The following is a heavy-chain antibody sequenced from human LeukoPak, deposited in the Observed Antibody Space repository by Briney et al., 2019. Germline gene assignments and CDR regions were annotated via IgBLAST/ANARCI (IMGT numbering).Heavy chain of an antibody. Sequence: PSETLSLTCTVSGGSINSYYWSWIRRPPGKGLEWIGYVSDTGSTNYNPSLKSRVTISVDTSKSQFYLKLTSVTAADTAVYYCARTTTTFDDWGHGTLVTVSS. CDR3: ARTTTTFDD. CDR1: GGSINSYY. CDR2: VSDTGST. D-gene: IGHD4-11*01. V-gene: IGHV4-59*01. J-gene: IGHJ4*01.